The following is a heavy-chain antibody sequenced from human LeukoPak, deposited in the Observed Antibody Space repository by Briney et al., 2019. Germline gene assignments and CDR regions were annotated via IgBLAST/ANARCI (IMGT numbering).Heavy chain of an antibody. CDR3: ARTSFYSFDD. J-gene: IGHJ4*02. D-gene: IGHD2/OR15-2a*01. Sequence: GGSRRLSCAASGFSFSRYWMSWVRQAPGKGLQWVAHIKQDGSQKYDVDSVKGRFTISRDDAKNSLYLQISSLRAEDTAMYYCARTSFYSFDDWGQGTLVTVSS. CDR1: GFSFSRYW. V-gene: IGHV3-7*01. CDR2: IKQDGSQK.